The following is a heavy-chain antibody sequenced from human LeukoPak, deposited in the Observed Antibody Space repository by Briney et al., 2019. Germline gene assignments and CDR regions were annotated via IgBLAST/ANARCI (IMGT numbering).Heavy chain of an antibody. CDR3: TKRAYGSGNNYFDY. J-gene: IGHJ4*02. CDR1: GFTFSSYV. CDR2: ISGGGGST. D-gene: IGHD3-10*01. V-gene: IGHV3-23*01. Sequence: GASLRLSCAASGFTFSSYVMSWVRQAPGKGLEWVSVISGGGGSTYDADSVKGRFTISRDNSKNTLYLQMNSLRAEDTAVYYCTKRAYGSGNNYFDYWGQGTLATVSS.